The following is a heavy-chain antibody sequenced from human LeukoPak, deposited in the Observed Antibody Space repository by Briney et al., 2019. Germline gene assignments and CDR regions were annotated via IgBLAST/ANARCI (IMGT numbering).Heavy chain of an antibody. V-gene: IGHV3-11*01. CDR3: AREADSSGYYPLAYFDY. CDR2: ISSSGSTI. D-gene: IGHD3-22*01. J-gene: IGHJ4*02. CDR1: GFTFSDYY. Sequence: GGTLRLSCAVSGFTFSDYYMSWIRQAPGKGLEWVSYISSSGSTIYYADSVKGRFTISRDNAKNSLYLQMNSLRAEDTAVYYGAREADSSGYYPLAYFDYWGQGTLVTVSS.